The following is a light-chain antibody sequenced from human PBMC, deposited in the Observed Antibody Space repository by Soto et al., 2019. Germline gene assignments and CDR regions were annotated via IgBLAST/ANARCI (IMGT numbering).Light chain of an antibody. CDR2: DAS. CDR1: QSVSSN. J-gene: IGKJ1*01. CDR3: QQYNKWPSWT. Sequence: EIEMTQSPATLSVSPGERATLSCRASQSVSSNVAWYQQKPGQVPRLLIYDASTRAAGIPARFSGSGSGTDFTLTISSLQSEDFAVYYCQQYNKWPSWTFGQGTKVDIK. V-gene: IGKV3D-15*01.